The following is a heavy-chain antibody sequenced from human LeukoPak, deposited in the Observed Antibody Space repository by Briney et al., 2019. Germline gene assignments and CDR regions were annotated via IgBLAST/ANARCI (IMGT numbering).Heavy chain of an antibody. D-gene: IGHD3-22*01. CDR3: AATYYYDSSGYFYFDY. CDR1: GGSFSGYY. V-gene: IGHV4-34*01. Sequence: SETLSLTCAVYGGSFSGYYWSWIRQPPGKGLEWSGEINHSGSTNYNPSLKSRVTISVDTSKNQFSLKLSSVTAADTAVYYCAATYYYDSSGYFYFDYWGQGTLVTVSS. J-gene: IGHJ4*02. CDR2: INHSGST.